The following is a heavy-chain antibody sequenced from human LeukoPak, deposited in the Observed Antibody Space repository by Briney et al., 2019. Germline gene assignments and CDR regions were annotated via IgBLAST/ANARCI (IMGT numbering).Heavy chain of an antibody. J-gene: IGHJ4*02. CDR2: IYTSGST. CDR1: GGSISSYY. CDR3: ARGSGYQLLSNYFDY. V-gene: IGHV4-4*07. Sequence: SETLSLTCTVSGGSISSYYWSWIRQPAGKGLEWIGRIYTSGSTNYNPSLKSRVTMSVDTSKNQFSLKLSSVTAADTAVYYCARGSGYQLLSNYFDYWGQGTLVTASS. D-gene: IGHD2-2*01.